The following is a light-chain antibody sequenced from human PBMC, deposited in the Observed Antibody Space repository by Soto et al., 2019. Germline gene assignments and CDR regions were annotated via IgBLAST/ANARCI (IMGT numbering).Light chain of an antibody. V-gene: IGKV3-11*01. Sequence: EIVLTQSPATLSLSPGERATLSCRASQSVSSYLAWYQQKPGQAPRLLIYDASNMATGIPARFSGSASGTDFTLTISILAPEDFAVYYCQQRSNWPPYTFGQGTKLEIK. CDR2: DAS. J-gene: IGKJ2*01. CDR1: QSVSSY. CDR3: QQRSNWPPYT.